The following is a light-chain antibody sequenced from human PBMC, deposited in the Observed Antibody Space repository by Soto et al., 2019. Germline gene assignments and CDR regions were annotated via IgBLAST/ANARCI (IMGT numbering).Light chain of an antibody. V-gene: IGLV1-51*01. J-gene: IGLJ2*01. Sequence: QAVLTQPPSVSAAPGHKVTISCSGRSSNIGNNYVSWYQQLPGTAPKLLIYDNNKRPSGIPDRFSGSKSGTSATLGITGLQTGDEADYYCGKWDSSLSAGVFGVGTKLTVL. CDR2: DNN. CDR1: SSNIGNNY. CDR3: GKWDSSLSAGV.